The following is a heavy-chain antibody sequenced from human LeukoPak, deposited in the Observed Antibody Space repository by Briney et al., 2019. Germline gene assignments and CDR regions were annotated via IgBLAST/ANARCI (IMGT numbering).Heavy chain of an antibody. CDR2: IYSDGST. J-gene: IGHJ4*02. Sequence: PGGSLRLSCAASGFTVSSNYINWVRQAPGKGLEWVSIIYSDGSTYYADSVKSRFTISRDNSKNALYLQMNSLRVEDTAVYYCARALSSSSSDYWGQGTLVTVSS. CDR1: GFTVSSNY. V-gene: IGHV3-53*01. D-gene: IGHD6-6*01. CDR3: ARALSSSSSDY.